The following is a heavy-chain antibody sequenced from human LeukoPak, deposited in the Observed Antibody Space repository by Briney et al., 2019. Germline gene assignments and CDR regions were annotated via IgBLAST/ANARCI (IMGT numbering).Heavy chain of an antibody. J-gene: IGHJ3*02. Sequence: ASVKVSCKPSGYTFTGYGVSGVRQAPGQGLEWMGWISAYNGNTNYAQKLQGRVTMTTDTSTSTAYMELRSLRSDDTAVYYCAKETGPGAFDIWGQGTMVTVSS. CDR1: GYTFTGYG. CDR3: AKETGPGAFDI. V-gene: IGHV1-18*01. D-gene: IGHD1-14*01. CDR2: ISAYNGNT.